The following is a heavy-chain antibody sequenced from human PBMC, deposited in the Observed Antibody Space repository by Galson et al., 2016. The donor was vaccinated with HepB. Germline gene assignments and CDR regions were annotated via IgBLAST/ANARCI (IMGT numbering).Heavy chain of an antibody. Sequence: PGQGLEWMGWISTYSGNTNYGKRLQGRVTMTTDTSTSTAYMELRSLRSDDTAVYYCARDADWNLDYWGQGTLVTVSS. CDR2: ISTYSGNT. CDR3: ARDADWNLDY. J-gene: IGHJ4*02. V-gene: IGHV1-18*01. D-gene: IGHD1-1*01.